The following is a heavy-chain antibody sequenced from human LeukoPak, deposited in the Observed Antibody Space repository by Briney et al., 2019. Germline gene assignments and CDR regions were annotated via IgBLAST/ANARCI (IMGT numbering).Heavy chain of an antibody. CDR1: GGSISSGNYY. J-gene: IGHJ4*02. Sequence: SETLSLTCTVSGGSISSGNYYWSWIRQHPGKGLEWIGYIHHSGSTYYNPSLKSRVIISVDTSKNQFSLKLNSVTAADTAVYYCARSAGLDYWGQGTLVTVSS. CDR3: ARSAGLDY. V-gene: IGHV4-31*03. D-gene: IGHD6-13*01. CDR2: IHHSGST.